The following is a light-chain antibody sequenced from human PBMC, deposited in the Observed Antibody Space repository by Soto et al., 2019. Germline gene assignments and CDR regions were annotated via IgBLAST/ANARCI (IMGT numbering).Light chain of an antibody. J-gene: IGLJ2*01. CDR3: AAWDDILNGVL. CDR1: SSNIGSNT. V-gene: IGLV1-44*01. CDR2: SYN. Sequence: QSVLTQPPSASGTPGQRVIISCSGSSSNIGSNTVNWYQQIPGTAPKLLIYSYNQRPSGVPDRFSGSKSDTSASLAISGLQSEDEAEYYCAAWDDILNGVLFGGGTTLNVL.